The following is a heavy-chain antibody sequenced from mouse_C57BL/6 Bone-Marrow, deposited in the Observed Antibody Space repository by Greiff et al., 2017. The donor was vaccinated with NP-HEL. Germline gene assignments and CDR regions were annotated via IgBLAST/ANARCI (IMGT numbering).Heavy chain of an antibody. Sequence: EVQLQQSGAELVKPGASVKLSCTASGFNIKDYYMHWVKQRTEQGLEWIGRIDPEDGETKYAPNFQGKATITADTSSNTAYLQLSSLTSEDTAVYYWARAANYWYFDVWGTGTTVTVSA. V-gene: IGHV14-2*01. CDR2: IDPEDGET. CDR3: ARAANYWYFDV. J-gene: IGHJ1*03. CDR1: GFNIKDYY.